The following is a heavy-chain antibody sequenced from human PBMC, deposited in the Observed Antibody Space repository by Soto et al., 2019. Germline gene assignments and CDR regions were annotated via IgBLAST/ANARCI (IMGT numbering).Heavy chain of an antibody. CDR1: GFTFSHYG. D-gene: IGHD1-26*01. CDR2: ISYDGSNK. J-gene: IGHJ4*02. Sequence: QVQLVESGGGVVQPGRSLRLSCAASGFTFSHYGIHWVRQAPGKGLEWLAVISYDGSNKHYAYSVKGRFTVSRDNSKNTLYLQMNSLRAEETAVYFCARYSGKYQGPIDYWGQGTLVTVSS. CDR3: ARYSGKYQGPIDY. V-gene: IGHV3-30*03.